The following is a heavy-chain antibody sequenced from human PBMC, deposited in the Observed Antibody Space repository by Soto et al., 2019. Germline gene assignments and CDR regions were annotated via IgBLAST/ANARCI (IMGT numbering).Heavy chain of an antibody. Sequence: GGSLRLSCAASGFTFSSYSMNWVRQAPGKGLEWVSSISSSSSYIYYADSVKGRFPISRDNAKNSLYLQMNSLRAEDTAVYYCARDHIRDDSSGYYYSYGMDVWGQGTTVTVSS. CDR3: ARDHIRDDSSGYYYSYGMDV. CDR2: ISSSSSYI. J-gene: IGHJ6*02. D-gene: IGHD3-22*01. CDR1: GFTFSSYS. V-gene: IGHV3-21*01.